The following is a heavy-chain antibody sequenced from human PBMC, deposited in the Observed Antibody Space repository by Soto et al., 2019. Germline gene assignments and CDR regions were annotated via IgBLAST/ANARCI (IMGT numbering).Heavy chain of an antibody. V-gene: IGHV3-23*01. CDR3: AKDPFIAVAGNP. CDR1: GFTFSSYA. D-gene: IGHD6-19*01. Sequence: GGSLRLSCAASGFTFSSYAMSWVRQAPGKGLEWVSAISGSGGSTYYADSVKGRFTISRDTSKNTLYLQMNSLRAEDTAVYYCAKDPFIAVAGNPWGQGTLVTVSS. CDR2: ISGSGGST. J-gene: IGHJ5*02.